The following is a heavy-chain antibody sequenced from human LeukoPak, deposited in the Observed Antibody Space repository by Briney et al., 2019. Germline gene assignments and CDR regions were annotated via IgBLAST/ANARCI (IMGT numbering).Heavy chain of an antibody. D-gene: IGHD6-19*01. CDR3: ARHEYSSGWYQKYYFDY. CDR1: GGSISSHY. Sequence: PSETLSLTCTVSGGSISSHYWSWIRQPAGKGLEWIGHVYTFGITNYNPSLKSRVTMSLDTSKKQFSLILSSVTAADTAVYYCARHEYSSGWYQKYYFDYWGQGTLVTVSS. CDR2: VYTFGIT. J-gene: IGHJ4*02. V-gene: IGHV4-4*07.